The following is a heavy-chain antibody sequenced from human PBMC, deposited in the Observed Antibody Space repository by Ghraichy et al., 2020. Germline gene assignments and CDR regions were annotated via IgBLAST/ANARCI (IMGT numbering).Heavy chain of an antibody. CDR2: ISGHTDVT. CDR3: ARDFGGYARFDY. V-gene: IGHV1-18*01. D-gene: IGHD5-12*01. J-gene: IGHJ4*02. CDR1: GYTFTTSG. Sequence: ASVKVSCKASGYTFTTSGISWVRQAHGQGLEWMGWISGHTDVTNFAQKFQGRLTLTRDTSTSTVHMELTSLTSDDAAVYYCARDFGGYARFDYWCQGTLVTVSS.